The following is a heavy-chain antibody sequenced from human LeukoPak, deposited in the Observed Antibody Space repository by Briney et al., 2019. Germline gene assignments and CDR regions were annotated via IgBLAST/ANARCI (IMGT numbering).Heavy chain of an antibody. CDR3: ARRKADRPRNYYIDY. J-gene: IGHJ4*02. CDR2: VQYNGPP. Sequence: PSETLSLTCTVSGGSVSIGRYQGRWVPQPPAPGLEWIGDVQYNGPPAYNPSLQNRVIILRDESRNQFSLRLSSVTAADTAVYFCARRKADRPRNYYIDYWGQGILVTVSS. V-gene: IGHV4-61*01. D-gene: IGHD6-6*01. CDR1: GGSVSIGRYQ.